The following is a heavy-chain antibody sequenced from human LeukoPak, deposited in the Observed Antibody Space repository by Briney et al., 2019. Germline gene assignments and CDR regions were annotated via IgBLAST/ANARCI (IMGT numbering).Heavy chain of an antibody. D-gene: IGHD1-26*01. CDR1: GGTFSSYA. Sequence: ASVKVSCKASGGTFSSYAISWVRQAPGQGLEWMGWINTNTGNPTYAQGFTGRFVFSLDTPVSTAYLQISSLKAEDTAVYYCASPLQKRGSYQDYYGMDVWGQGTTVTVSS. V-gene: IGHV7-4-1*02. CDR3: ASPLQKRGSYQDYYGMDV. CDR2: INTNTGNP. J-gene: IGHJ6*02.